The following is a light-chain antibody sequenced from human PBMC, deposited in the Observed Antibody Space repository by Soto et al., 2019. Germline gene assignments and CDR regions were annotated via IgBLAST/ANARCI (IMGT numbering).Light chain of an antibody. CDR3: CSYTSTSALL. CDR1: RSDVGDYNR. V-gene: IGLV2-18*02. CDR2: EIS. J-gene: IGLJ2*01. Sequence: QSVLTQPPSVSGSPGQSVTISCTGTRSDVGDYNRVSWYQQPPGTAPKLMIYEISNRPSGVPDRFSGSKSGNTASLTISGLQTEDEADYYCCSYTSTSALLFGGGTKLTVL.